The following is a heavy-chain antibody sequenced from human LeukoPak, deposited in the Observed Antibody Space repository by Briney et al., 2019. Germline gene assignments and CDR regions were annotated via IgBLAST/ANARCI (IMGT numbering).Heavy chain of an antibody. V-gene: IGHV3-48*03. CDR3: GRGRLLRSTKYFDY. D-gene: IGHD2-21*02. J-gene: IGHJ4*02. Sequence: GGSLRLSCAASGFPVNKYEMHWVRQAPGKGLEWVSYIDAGATSTNYADSVWGRFTLSRDNAQNSVHLQMNSLRDEDTAVYYCGRGRLLRSTKYFDYWGQGALVTVSS. CDR1: GFPVNKYE. CDR2: IDAGATST.